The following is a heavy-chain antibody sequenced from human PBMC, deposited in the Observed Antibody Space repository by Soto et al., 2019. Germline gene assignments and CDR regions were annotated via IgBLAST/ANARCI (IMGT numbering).Heavy chain of an antibody. CDR3: ARQGPGSY. CDR1: GYSFSTYW. J-gene: IGHJ4*02. CDR2: IYPDDSET. Sequence: LGESLKISCKGSGYSFSTYWIAWVRQMPGKGLEWMGIIYPDDSETRYSPSFQGQVTISADKSTSTAYLQWTSLKASDSAMYYCARQGPGSYWGQGALVTVSS. V-gene: IGHV5-51*01.